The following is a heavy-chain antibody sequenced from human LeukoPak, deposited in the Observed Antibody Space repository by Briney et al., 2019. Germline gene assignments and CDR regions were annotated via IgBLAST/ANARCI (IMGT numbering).Heavy chain of an antibody. D-gene: IGHD3-22*01. V-gene: IGHV3-21*01. J-gene: IGHJ6*03. CDR1: GFTFSSYW. Sequence: PGGSLRLSCAASGFTFSSYWMSWVRQAPGKGLEWVSSISSSSSYIYYADSVKGRFTISRDNAKNSLYLQMNSLRAEDTAVYYCARVRYYDSSGYYDYYYYYYMDVWGKGTTVTVSS. CDR2: ISSSSSYI. CDR3: ARVRYYDSSGYYDYYYYYYMDV.